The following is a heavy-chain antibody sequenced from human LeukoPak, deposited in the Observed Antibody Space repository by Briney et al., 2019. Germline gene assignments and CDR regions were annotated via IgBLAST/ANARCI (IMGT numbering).Heavy chain of an antibody. CDR1: GFTFSSYA. Sequence: GRSLRLSCAASGFTFSSYAMHWVRQAPGKGLEWVAVIWYDGSNKYYADSVKGRSTISRDNSKNTLYLQMNSLRAEDTAVYYCARDAAYSSGWYYFDYWGQGTLVTVSS. J-gene: IGHJ4*02. V-gene: IGHV3-33*08. CDR2: IWYDGSNK. D-gene: IGHD6-19*01. CDR3: ARDAAYSSGWYYFDY.